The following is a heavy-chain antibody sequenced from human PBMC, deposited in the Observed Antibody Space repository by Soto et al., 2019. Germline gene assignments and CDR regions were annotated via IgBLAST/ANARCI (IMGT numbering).Heavy chain of an antibody. CDR3: ARDSRHDYNNYQYYYYGMDV. Sequence: SETLSLTCTVSGGSISGGDYYWSWIRQPPGKGLEWIGYIYYSGSTYYNPSLKSRVTISVDTSKNQFSLKLSSVTAADTAVYYCARDSRHDYNNYQYYYYGMDVWGQGTTVTVSS. CDR2: IYYSGST. J-gene: IGHJ6*02. CDR1: GGSISGGDYY. D-gene: IGHD4-4*01. V-gene: IGHV4-30-4*01.